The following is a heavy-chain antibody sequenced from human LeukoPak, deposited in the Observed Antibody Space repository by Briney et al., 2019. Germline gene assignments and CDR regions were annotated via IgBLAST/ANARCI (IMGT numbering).Heavy chain of an antibody. CDR2: ISWNSGDI. D-gene: IGHD1-7*01. CDR3: ARVPNWNFNYYYYMDV. J-gene: IGHJ6*03. Sequence: GRSLRLSCAASGFIFDDYAMHWVRQPPGKGLEWVSGISWNSGDIGYADSVKGRFTISRDNAKNSLYLQMNSLRAEDTAVYYCARVPNWNFNYYYYMDVWGKGTTVTVSS. CDR1: GFIFDDYA. V-gene: IGHV3-9*01.